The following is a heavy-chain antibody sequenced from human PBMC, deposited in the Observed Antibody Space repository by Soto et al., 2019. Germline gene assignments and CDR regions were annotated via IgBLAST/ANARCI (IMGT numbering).Heavy chain of an antibody. D-gene: IGHD5-12*01. V-gene: IGHV3-11*06. CDR3: ARSERWLQFDY. J-gene: IGHJ4*02. CDR1: GFTFSDYY. Sequence: PGGSLRLSCAASGFTFSDYYMSWIRQAPGKGLEWVSYISSSSSYIYYADSVKGRFTISRDNAKNSLYLQMNSLRAEDTAVYYCARSERWLQFDYWGQGTLVTVSS. CDR2: ISSSSSYI.